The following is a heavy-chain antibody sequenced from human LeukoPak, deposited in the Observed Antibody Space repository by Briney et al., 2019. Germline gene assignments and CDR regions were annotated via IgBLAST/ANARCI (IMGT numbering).Heavy chain of an antibody. CDR2: ISSSGSII. Sequence: GGSLRLSCAASGFTFSDYYMTWIRQAPGKGLEWVSHISSSGSIIYYADSVKGRFIISRDNAKNSLYLQMNSLRAEDTAVYFCARVGYDSSGRFGYWGQGTLVTVSS. CDR1: GFTFSDYY. CDR3: ARVGYDSSGRFGY. J-gene: IGHJ4*02. D-gene: IGHD3-22*01. V-gene: IGHV3-11*04.